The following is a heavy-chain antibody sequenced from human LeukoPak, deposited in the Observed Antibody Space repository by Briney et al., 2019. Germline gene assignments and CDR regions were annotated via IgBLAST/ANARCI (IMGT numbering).Heavy chain of an antibody. Sequence: SETLSLTCTVSGGSISSGDYYWSWLRPPPGKGLEWIGYIYYSGSTYYNPSLKSRVTISVDTSKNQFSLKLSSVTAADTAVYYCARSNGKYQLPINYWGQGTLVTVSS. D-gene: IGHD2-2*01. CDR1: GGSISSGDYY. CDR3: ARSNGKYQLPINY. CDR2: IYYSGST. V-gene: IGHV4-30-4*08. J-gene: IGHJ4*02.